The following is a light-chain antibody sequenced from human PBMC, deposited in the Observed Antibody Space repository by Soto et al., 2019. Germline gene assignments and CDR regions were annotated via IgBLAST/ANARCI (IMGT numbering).Light chain of an antibody. V-gene: IGKV3-15*01. J-gene: IGKJ1*01. CDR1: QSVRSN. Sequence: EILMTQSPATLSVSPGERATLSCRASQSVRSNLAWYQQKPGQAPRLLIYGASTRATGIPARLSGSGSGTEFTLTITSLESEDFAVYYCQQCTNWPLTFGLGTKVDIK. CDR3: QQCTNWPLT. CDR2: GAS.